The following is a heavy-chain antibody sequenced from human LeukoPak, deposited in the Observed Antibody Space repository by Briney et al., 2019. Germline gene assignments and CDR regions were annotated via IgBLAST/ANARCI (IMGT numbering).Heavy chain of an antibody. CDR2: IWYDGSNE. D-gene: IGHD1-26*01. Sequence: GRSLRLSCAASGFTFSSYGMHWVRQAPGKGLEWVAMIWYDGSNEFYADSVKGRFTISRDNSKNTLYLQMSSLRAEDTAVYYCARDQNSLGDYWGQGTLVTVSS. V-gene: IGHV3-33*01. CDR3: ARDQNSLGDY. CDR1: GFTFSSYG. J-gene: IGHJ4*02.